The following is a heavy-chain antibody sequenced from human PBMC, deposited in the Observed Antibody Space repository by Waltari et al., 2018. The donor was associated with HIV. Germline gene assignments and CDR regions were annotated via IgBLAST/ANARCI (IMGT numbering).Heavy chain of an antibody. CDR1: RFPFSIYS. Sequence: EVQLVESGGGLVKPGGSLRISCATSRFPFSIYSLIWVRQAPGKGLEWVASVSSASDSEFYADSVKGRFTISRDNAKNFLDLQMNSLRDEDTAVYYCGFVPAATHGMDVWGQGTTVTVSS. CDR2: VSSASDSE. V-gene: IGHV3-21*01. J-gene: IGHJ6*02. CDR3: GFVPAATHGMDV. D-gene: IGHD6-13*01.